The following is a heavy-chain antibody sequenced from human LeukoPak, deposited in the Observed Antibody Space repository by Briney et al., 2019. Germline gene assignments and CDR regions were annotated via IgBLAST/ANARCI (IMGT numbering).Heavy chain of an antibody. J-gene: IGHJ6*03. CDR3: AKAKVSGYSQPYYYYYYMDV. Sequence: GGSLRLSCAASGFTVSSNYMSWVRQAPGKGLEWVAFILYDGSNKYYADSVKGRFTISRDNSKNTLYLQMNSLRAEDTAVYYCAKAKVSGYSQPYYYYYYMDVWGKGTTVTVSS. V-gene: IGHV3-30*02. CDR1: GFTVSSNY. CDR2: ILYDGSNK. D-gene: IGHD3-22*01.